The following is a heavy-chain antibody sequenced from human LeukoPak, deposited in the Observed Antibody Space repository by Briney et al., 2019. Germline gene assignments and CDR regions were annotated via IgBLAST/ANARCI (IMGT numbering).Heavy chain of an antibody. V-gene: IGHV3-30*18. J-gene: IGHJ4*02. CDR3: AKCPARYYDSSGYYYFDY. CDR1: GFTLSSYG. Sequence: GGSLRLSCAASGFTLSSYGMHWVRQAPGKGLEWVAVISYDGSNKYYADSVKGRFTISRDNSKNTLYLQMNSLRAEDTAVYYCAKCPARYYDSSGYYYFDYWGQGTLVTVSS. D-gene: IGHD3-22*01. CDR2: ISYDGSNK.